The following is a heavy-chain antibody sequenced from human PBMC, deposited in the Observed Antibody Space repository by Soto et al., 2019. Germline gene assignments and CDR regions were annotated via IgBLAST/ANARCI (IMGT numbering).Heavy chain of an antibody. CDR3: TSSITMIVLVPDY. CDR1: GFTFSNAW. V-gene: IGHV3-15*01. J-gene: IGHJ4*02. D-gene: IGHD3-22*01. CDR2: IKSKTDGGTT. Sequence: EVQLVESGGGLVKPGGSLRLSCAASGFTFSNAWMSWVRQAPGKGLEWVGRIKSKTDGGTTDYAAPVKGRFTISRDDSKNTLYLQMNSLKTEDTAVYYCTSSITMIVLVPDYWGQGTLVTVSS.